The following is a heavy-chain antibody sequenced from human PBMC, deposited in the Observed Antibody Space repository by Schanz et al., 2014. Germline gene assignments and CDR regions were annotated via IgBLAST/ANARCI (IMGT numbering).Heavy chain of an antibody. V-gene: IGHV3-23*04. CDR3: ARDMTSRGEAGIYYDGMDV. CDR2: IVGGGGST. J-gene: IGHJ6*02. D-gene: IGHD3-10*01. CDR1: GFTFSNHA. Sequence: EVQLVESGGGLVQPGGSLRLSCAASGFTFSNHALSWVRQAPGKGLEWVSRIVGGGGSTYYADSVKGRFTISRDNSKDARDMQKSGLTPQDTTVYYSARDMTSRGEAGIYYDGMDVWGQGTTVTVS.